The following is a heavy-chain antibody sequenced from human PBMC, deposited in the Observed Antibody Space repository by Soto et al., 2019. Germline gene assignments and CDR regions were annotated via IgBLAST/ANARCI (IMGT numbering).Heavy chain of an antibody. CDR1: GFTFSDYY. V-gene: IGHV3-11*05. CDR2: ISSSSSYT. CDR3: ARVGVSIVGATTLDY. J-gene: IGHJ4*02. D-gene: IGHD1-26*01. Sequence: GGSLRLSCAASGFTFSDYYMSWIRQAPGKGLEWVSYISSSSSYTNYADSVKGRFTISRDNAKNSLYLQMNSLRAEDTAVYYCARVGVSIVGATTLDYWGQGTLVTVSS.